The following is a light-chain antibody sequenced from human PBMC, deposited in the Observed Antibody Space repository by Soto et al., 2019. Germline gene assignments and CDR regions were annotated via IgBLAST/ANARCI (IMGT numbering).Light chain of an antibody. J-gene: IGLJ2*01. CDR3: SSYTSSNTLG. CDR1: SRDVGAYNY. Sequence: QSALTQPASVSGSPGQSITISCTGPSRDVGAYNYVSWYQQHPGKAPKLMIFEVSDRPSGVSNRFSGSKTGNTASLTISGLQAEDEADYYCSSYTSSNTLGFGGGTKLTVL. CDR2: EVS. V-gene: IGLV2-14*01.